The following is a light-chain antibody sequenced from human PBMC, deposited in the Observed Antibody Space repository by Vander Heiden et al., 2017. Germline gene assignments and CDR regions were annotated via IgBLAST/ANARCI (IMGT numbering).Light chain of an antibody. V-gene: IGLV1-40*01. CDR1: SSNIRAGHD. CDR2: DNN. Sequence: HSVLTQPPSMSGAPGQRVTIPCTGSSSNIRAGHDVHWYQQLPGPASKLHIYDNNNPPSGAPDRFSGSKSANSASLAITGLQAEDEADDDCQSCDSSLSGSVFGGGTKLTVL. CDR3: QSCDSSLSGSV. J-gene: IGLJ2*01.